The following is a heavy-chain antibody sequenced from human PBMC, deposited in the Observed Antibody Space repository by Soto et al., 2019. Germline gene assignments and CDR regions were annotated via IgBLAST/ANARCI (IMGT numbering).Heavy chain of an antibody. V-gene: IGHV1-18*01. D-gene: IGHD2-21*02. CDR3: ARDLGVVVTATPTFQH. CDR1: GYTSTSYG. J-gene: IGHJ1*01. CDR2: ISAYNGNT. Sequence: ASVKVSCKASGYTSTSYGISWVRQAPGQGLEWMGWISAYNGNTNYAQKLQGRVTMTTDTSTSTAYMELRSLRSDDTAVYYCARDLGVVVTATPTFQHWGQGTLVTVSS.